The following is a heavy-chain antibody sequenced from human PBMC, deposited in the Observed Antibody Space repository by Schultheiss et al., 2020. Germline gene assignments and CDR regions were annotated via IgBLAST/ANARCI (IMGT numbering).Heavy chain of an antibody. CDR2: IYTSGST. V-gene: IGHV4-61*02. CDR1: GGSISSGGYY. Sequence: SETLSLTCTVSGGSISSGGYYWSWIRQHPGKGLEWIGRIYTSGSTNYNPSLKSRVTMSVDTSKNQFSLKLSPVTAADTAVYYCAREAVVIDYWGQGTLVTVSS. CDR3: AREAVVIDY. D-gene: IGHD4-23*01. J-gene: IGHJ4*02.